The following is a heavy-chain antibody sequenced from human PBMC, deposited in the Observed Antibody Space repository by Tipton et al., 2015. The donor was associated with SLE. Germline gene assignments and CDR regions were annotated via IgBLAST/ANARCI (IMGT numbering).Heavy chain of an antibody. J-gene: IGHJ4*02. CDR3: ARGGVGGYDYFDY. D-gene: IGHD5-12*01. CDR1: GGSISTGGYY. Sequence: TLSLTCTVSGGSISTGGYYWSWIRQHPGKGLEWIGYIYNSGGTDYNPSLKSRVTISADTSKNHFSLNLSSATAADTAVYYCARGGVGGYDYFDYWGQGALVTVSS. V-gene: IGHV4-31*03. CDR2: IYNSGGT.